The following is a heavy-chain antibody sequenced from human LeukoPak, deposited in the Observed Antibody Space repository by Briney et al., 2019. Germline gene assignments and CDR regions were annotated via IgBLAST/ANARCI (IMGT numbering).Heavy chain of an antibody. CDR2: MSYDGTNK. J-gene: IGHJ3*02. CDR1: GFIFSSYG. V-gene: IGHV3-30*18. Sequence: GGSLRLSCAASGFIFSSYGMHWVRQAPGKGLEWVAVMSYDGTNKYSADSVKGRFTISRDNSKNTLYLQMNSLRAEDTAVYYCAKRALSGSYYAAFDIWGQGTMVTVSS. D-gene: IGHD1-26*01. CDR3: AKRALSGSYYAAFDI.